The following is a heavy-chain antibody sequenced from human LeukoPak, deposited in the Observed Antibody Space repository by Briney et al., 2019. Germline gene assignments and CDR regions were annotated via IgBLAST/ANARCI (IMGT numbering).Heavy chain of an antibody. CDR1: GFTFSSYG. CDR2: IWYDGSNK. CDR3: AKDPGYSSGWYYFDY. Sequence: GGSLRLSCAASGFTFSSYGMHWVRQAPGKGLEWVAVIWYDGSNKYYADSVKGRLTISRDNSKITLYLQMNSLRAEDTAVYYCAKDPGYSSGWYYFDYWGQGTLVTVSS. V-gene: IGHV3-33*06. J-gene: IGHJ4*02. D-gene: IGHD6-19*01.